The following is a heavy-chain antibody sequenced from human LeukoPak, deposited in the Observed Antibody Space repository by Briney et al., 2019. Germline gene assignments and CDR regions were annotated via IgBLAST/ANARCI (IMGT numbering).Heavy chain of an antibody. V-gene: IGHV3-11*01. CDR2: ISSSGSTI. D-gene: IGHD3-10*01. Sequence: PGGSLRLSCAASGFTFSDYYMSWIRQAPGKGLEWVSYISSSGSTIYYADSVKGRFTISRDNAKNSLYLQMNSLRAEDTALYYCVKGSDNDYHGSGSYYPGAGYYFDYWGQGTVVTVSS. CDR1: GFTFSDYY. CDR3: VKGSDNDYHGSGSYYPGAGYYFDY. J-gene: IGHJ4*02.